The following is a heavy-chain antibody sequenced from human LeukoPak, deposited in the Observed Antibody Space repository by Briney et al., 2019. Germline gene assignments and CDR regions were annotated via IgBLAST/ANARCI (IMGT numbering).Heavy chain of an antibody. D-gene: IGHD2-15*01. V-gene: IGHV3-23*01. CDR1: GFTFNNYA. Sequence: GGSLRLSCAASGFTFNNYAMHWVRQAPGKGLEWVSAISGSGDPTYYADSVKGRFTISRDNSKNTLYLQMNSLRAEDTAVYYCARGLGYCSGGSCSIPFLDYWGQGTLVTVSS. CDR2: ISGSGDPT. CDR3: ARGLGYCSGGSCSIPFLDY. J-gene: IGHJ4*02.